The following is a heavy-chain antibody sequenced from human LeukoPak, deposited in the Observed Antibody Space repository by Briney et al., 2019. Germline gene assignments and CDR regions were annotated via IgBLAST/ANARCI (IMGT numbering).Heavy chain of an antibody. CDR3: TGRQQIVAETATRGSFDM. V-gene: IGHV4-59*01. D-gene: IGHD2-21*02. Sequence: SETLSLTCTVSGGSISSYYWSWIRQPPGKGPEWIGYILNSGRTSYNPSLRSRVTMSVDTSKNQFSLKLRSLTAADTAVYYCTGRQQIVAETATRGSFDMWGQGTMVTVSA. CDR2: ILNSGRT. J-gene: IGHJ3*02. CDR1: GGSISSYY.